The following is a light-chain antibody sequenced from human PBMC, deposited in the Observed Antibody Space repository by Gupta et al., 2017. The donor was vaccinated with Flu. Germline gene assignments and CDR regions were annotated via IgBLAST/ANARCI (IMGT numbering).Light chain of an antibody. CDR1: QGLLHSNGYEV. V-gene: IGKV2-28*01. CDR3: MQALETPYT. Sequence: EIVMTHSPVSLTVSIGEPASISCRPSQGLLHSNGYEVLEWFVQKPGQPPQLLVYLGSDRASGVPDRFRGRGSETDYTLEISRVEADDGGIYCCMQALETPYTFGQGTKLEI. J-gene: IGKJ2*01. CDR2: LGS.